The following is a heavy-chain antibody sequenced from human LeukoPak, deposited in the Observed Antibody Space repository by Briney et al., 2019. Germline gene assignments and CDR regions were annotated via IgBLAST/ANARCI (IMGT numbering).Heavy chain of an antibody. V-gene: IGHV3-7*03. J-gene: IGHJ3*02. CDR1: GFTFSSYW. D-gene: IGHD3-22*01. CDR2: MNPDGSEK. CDR3: AKDNVLYYYDSSFSGYAFDI. Sequence: GGSLRLSCAASGFTFSSYWMSWVRQAPRKGLEWVANMNPDGSEKYFLDSVKGRFTISRDNAKSSLYLQMNSLRAEDTALYYCAKDNVLYYYDSSFSGYAFDIWGQGTMVTVSS.